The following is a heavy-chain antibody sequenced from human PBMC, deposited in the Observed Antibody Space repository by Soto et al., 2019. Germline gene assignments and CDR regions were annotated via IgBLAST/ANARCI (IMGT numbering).Heavy chain of an antibody. V-gene: IGHV3-30*18. CDR2: ISYDGSNK. D-gene: IGHD6-19*01. Sequence: GGSLRLSCAGSGFTFSSYAMHWVRQAPGKGLEWVAVISYDGSNKYYADSVKGRFTISRDNSKNTLYLQMNSLRAEDTAVYYCAKCPVAGTMLHYYYGMDVWGQGTTVTVSS. CDR1: GFTFSSYA. J-gene: IGHJ6*02. CDR3: AKCPVAGTMLHYYYGMDV.